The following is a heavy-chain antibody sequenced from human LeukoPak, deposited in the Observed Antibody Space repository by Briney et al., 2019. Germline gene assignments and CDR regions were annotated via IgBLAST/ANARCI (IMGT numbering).Heavy chain of an antibody. J-gene: IGHJ4*02. CDR1: GFTFSVAA. D-gene: IGHD6-19*01. Sequence: GRSLRLSCAASGFTFSVAAMHWVRQAPGKGLEWVALISSEGSDKYHADSVKGRFTISRDNSKSTLYLQMNSLSAEDTAVYYCARNQMAVPGYYFDCWGQGTLVTVSS. CDR3: ARNQMAVPGYYFDC. V-gene: IGHV3-30-3*01. CDR2: ISSEGSDK.